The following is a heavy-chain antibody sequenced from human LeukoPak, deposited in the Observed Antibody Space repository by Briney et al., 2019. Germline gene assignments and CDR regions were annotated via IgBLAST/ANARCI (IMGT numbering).Heavy chain of an antibody. CDR2: IYYSGTT. D-gene: IGHD6-19*01. CDR1: GGSTSSGDYF. J-gene: IGHJ4*02. V-gene: IGHV4-30-4*01. CDR3: ARETMAGHFDY. Sequence: PSETVSLTCTVSGGSTSSGDYFWSWIRQPPGKGLEWIGYIYYSGTTYYNPSLKSRVTISVDTSKNQFSLNLSSVTAADTAVYFCARETMAGHFDYWGQGTLVTVSS.